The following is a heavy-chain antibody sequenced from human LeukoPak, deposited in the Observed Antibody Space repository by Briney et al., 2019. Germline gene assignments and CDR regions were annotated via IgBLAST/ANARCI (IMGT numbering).Heavy chain of an antibody. CDR3: GRGRGPIDH. J-gene: IGHJ5*02. Sequence: SETLSLTRAVYGGSFSGYYWSCIPHPPGKGLEWIGEINHSGSTNYNPSLKSRVTISVDTSKNQLSLKLSAVTAAETAVYYCGRGRGPIDHWGQGTLVTVSS. CDR2: INHSGST. CDR1: GGSFSGYY. D-gene: IGHD3-10*01. V-gene: IGHV4-34*01.